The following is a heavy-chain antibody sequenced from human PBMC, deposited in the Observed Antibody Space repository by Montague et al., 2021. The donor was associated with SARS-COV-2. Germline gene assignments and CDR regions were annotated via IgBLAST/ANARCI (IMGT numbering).Heavy chain of an antibody. CDR2: INQSGST. Sequence: SETLSLTCAVYGGSFSGYDWTWIRQSPGKGLEWIGEINQSGSTKYKPSLKSRVTISVDTSKNQFSLRLTSVTAADTAVYYCARAAVIVPVGCSGGSCYSFPNWFDPWGQGTLVTVSS. D-gene: IGHD2-15*01. J-gene: IGHJ5*02. CDR1: GGSFSGYD. V-gene: IGHV4-34*01. CDR3: ARAAVIVPVGCSGGSCYSFPNWFDP.